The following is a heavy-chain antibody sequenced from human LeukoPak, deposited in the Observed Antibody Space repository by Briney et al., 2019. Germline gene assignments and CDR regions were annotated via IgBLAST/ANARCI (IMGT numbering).Heavy chain of an antibody. CDR3: ARTSPRPRWDIVVVVAAQMDV. Sequence: SETLSLTCIVSDDSISTYYWSWIRQPAGKGLEWIGRIYTSGSTNYNPSLKSRVTILVDTSKNQFSLNLSSMTAADTAVYYCARTSPRPRWDIVVVVAAQMDVWGKGTTVTVSS. CDR2: IYTSGST. J-gene: IGHJ6*04. V-gene: IGHV4-4*07. D-gene: IGHD2-15*01. CDR1: DDSISTYY.